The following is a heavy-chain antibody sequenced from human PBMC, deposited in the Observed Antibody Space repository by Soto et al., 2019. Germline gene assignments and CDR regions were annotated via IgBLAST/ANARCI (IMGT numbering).Heavy chain of an antibody. D-gene: IGHD1-7*01. CDR3: VRRVSGNYDY. CDR2: ISSNGGTT. V-gene: IGHV3-64*01. J-gene: IGHJ4*02. Sequence: EVQLAESGGGMVQPGGSLRLSCVASGFTFSSYDMHWVRQAPGKGLEYVSSISSNGGTTYYGNSVKGRFTISTDNSKNTLYLQMGSLRAEDMAVYYCVRRVSGNYDYWGQGTLVTVSS. CDR1: GFTFSSYD.